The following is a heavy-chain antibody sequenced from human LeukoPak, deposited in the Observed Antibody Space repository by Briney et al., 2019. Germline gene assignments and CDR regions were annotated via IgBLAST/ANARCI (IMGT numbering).Heavy chain of an antibody. CDR2: INPNSGGT. D-gene: IGHD5-18*01. CDR3: ARDTAMVPFDY. CDR1: GYTFTGYY. Sequence: ASVKVSCKASGYTFTGYYMHWVRQAPGQGLEWMGWINPNSGGTNYAQKFKGRVTMTRDTSISTAYMELSGLRSDDTAVYYCARDTAMVPFDYWGQGTLVTVSS. V-gene: IGHV1-2*02. J-gene: IGHJ4*02.